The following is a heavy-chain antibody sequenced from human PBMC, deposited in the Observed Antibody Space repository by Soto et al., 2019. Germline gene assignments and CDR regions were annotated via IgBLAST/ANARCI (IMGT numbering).Heavy chain of an antibody. CDR2: ISGSGGST. Sequence: EVQLLESGGGLVQPGGSLRLSCAASGFTFSSYAMSWVRQAPGKGLEWVSAISGSGGSTYYADSVKGRFTISRDNSKNTLYLQMNSLRAEDTAVYYCAKRAPRLLWFGELRSAGLYWGQGTLVTVSS. D-gene: IGHD3-10*01. V-gene: IGHV3-23*01. CDR3: AKRAPRLLWFGELRSAGLY. J-gene: IGHJ4*02. CDR1: GFTFSSYA.